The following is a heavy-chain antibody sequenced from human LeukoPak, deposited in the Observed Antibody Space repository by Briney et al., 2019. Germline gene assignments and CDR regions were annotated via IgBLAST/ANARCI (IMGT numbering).Heavy chain of an antibody. J-gene: IGHJ4*02. CDR2: INSDGSST. V-gene: IGHV3-74*01. D-gene: IGHD6-13*01. Sequence: GGSLRLSCAASGFTFSRYYMDWVRQAPGKGLVWVSRINSDGSSTTYADSVKGRFTISRDNAKNTLYLQMNSLKVEDTAVYYCTRIFVGDEYSSSGYWGQGTLVTVSS. CDR1: GFTFSRYY. CDR3: TRIFVGDEYSSSGY.